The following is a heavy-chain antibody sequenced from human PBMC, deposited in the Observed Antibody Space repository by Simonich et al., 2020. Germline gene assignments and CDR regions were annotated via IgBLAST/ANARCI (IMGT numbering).Heavy chain of an antibody. CDR1: GFTFSSYS. J-gene: IGHJ6*02. V-gene: IGHV3-21*01. D-gene: IGHD6-19*01. CDR2: ISSSSSYI. Sequence: EVQVVESGGGLVKPGGSLRLSCAASGFTFSSYSMNWVRQAPGKGLEWVSSISSSSSYIYYADSVNGRFTIARDNAKNSLYLQMNSRRAEDTAVYYCARWIAVAGTGAYGMDVWGQGTTVTVSS. CDR3: ARWIAVAGTGAYGMDV.